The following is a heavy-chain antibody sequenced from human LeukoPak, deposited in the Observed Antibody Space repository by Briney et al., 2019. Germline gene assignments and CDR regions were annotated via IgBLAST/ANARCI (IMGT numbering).Heavy chain of an antibody. Sequence: PSETLSLTCTVSGGSISSDYWSWIRQPPGKGLEWIGYIYYSGSTNYNPSLKSRVTISVDTSKNQFSLKLSSVTAADTAVYYCARDPAGTLLGGWFDPWGQGTLVTVSS. D-gene: IGHD1-1*01. J-gene: IGHJ5*02. CDR1: GGSISSDY. CDR3: ARDPAGTLLGGWFDP. CDR2: IYYSGST. V-gene: IGHV4-59*01.